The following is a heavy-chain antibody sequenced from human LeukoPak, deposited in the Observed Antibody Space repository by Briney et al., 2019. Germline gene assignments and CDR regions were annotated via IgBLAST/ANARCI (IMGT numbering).Heavy chain of an antibody. CDR2: MNPNSGNT. Sequence: ASVKVSCKASGYTFTSYDINWVRQATGQGLEWMGWMNPNSGNTGYAQKFQGRVTMTRNTSISTAYMELSSLRSEDTAVYYCARGTEYSSSSSLDFDYWGQGTLVTVSS. J-gene: IGHJ4*02. V-gene: IGHV1-8*01. CDR3: ARGTEYSSSSSLDFDY. D-gene: IGHD6-13*01. CDR1: GYTFTSYD.